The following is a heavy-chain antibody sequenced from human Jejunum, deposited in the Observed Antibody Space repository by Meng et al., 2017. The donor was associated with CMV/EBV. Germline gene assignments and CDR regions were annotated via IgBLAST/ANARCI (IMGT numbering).Heavy chain of an antibody. J-gene: IGHJ4*02. CDR2: ISGSGNTV. V-gene: IGHV3-48*03. CDR1: EFSFGRYE. CDR3: ARVVLSSTRPYFDF. Sequence: EFSFGRYEMSWVRQAPGKWLEWVSYISGSGNTVYYGDSVRGRFTISRDNAKNSVYLQMNGLRAEDTAVYYCARVVLSSTRPYFDFWGQGTLVTVSS. D-gene: IGHD5/OR15-5a*01.